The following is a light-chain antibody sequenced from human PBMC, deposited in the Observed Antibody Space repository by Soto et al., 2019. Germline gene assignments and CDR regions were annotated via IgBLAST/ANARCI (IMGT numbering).Light chain of an antibody. CDR3: AAWDDSLIYV. CDR1: SSNIGSNY. J-gene: IGLJ1*01. Sequence: QSVLTQPPSASGTPGQRVTISCSGSSSNIGSNYVYWYQQLPGTAPKLLIYRNNQRPSGVPDRFSGSKSGTSASLAISGLRSEDEADYYCAAWDDSLIYVFGNGTMLTVL. V-gene: IGLV1-47*01. CDR2: RNN.